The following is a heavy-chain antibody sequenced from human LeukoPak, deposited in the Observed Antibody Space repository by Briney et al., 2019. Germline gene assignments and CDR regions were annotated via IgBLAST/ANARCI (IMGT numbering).Heavy chain of an antibody. CDR3: ARGVYIAAAQYGY. D-gene: IGHD6-13*01. J-gene: IGHJ4*02. Sequence: SETLSLTCTVSVGSISSYYWSWIRQPPGKGLEWIGYIYYSGTTNYNPSLKSRVTISVDTSKNQFSLKLSSVTAADTAVYYCARGVYIAAAQYGYWSQGTLVTVSS. V-gene: IGHV4-59*01. CDR1: VGSISSYY. CDR2: IYYSGTT.